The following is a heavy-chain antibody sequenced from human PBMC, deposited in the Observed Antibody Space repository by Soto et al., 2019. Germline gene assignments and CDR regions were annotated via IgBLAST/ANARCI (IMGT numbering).Heavy chain of an antibody. D-gene: IGHD3-9*01. CDR1: GFTFSSYA. CDR2: ISGSGGST. CDR3: AKTHHYDILTGYYYYYGMDV. V-gene: IGHV3-23*01. Sequence: GGSLRLSCAASGFTFSSYAMSWVRQAPGKGLEWVSAISGSGGSTYYADSVKGRFTISRDNSKNTLYLQMNSLRAEDTAVYYCAKTHHYDILTGYYYYYGMDVWGQGTTVTVS. J-gene: IGHJ6*02.